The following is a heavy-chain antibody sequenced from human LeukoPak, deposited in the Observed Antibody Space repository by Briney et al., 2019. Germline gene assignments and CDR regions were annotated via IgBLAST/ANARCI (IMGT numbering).Heavy chain of an antibody. V-gene: IGHV3-23*01. CDR3: AKGTYYYDSSGYNPEDY. CDR2: ISGSGGST. D-gene: IGHD3-22*01. Sequence: GGSLRLSCAASGFTFSSYAMSWVRQAPGKGLEWVSAISGSGGSTYYADSVKGRFTISRDNSKNTLYLRMNSLRAEDTAVYYCAKGTYYYDSSGYNPEDYWGQGTLVTVSS. J-gene: IGHJ4*02. CDR1: GFTFSSYA.